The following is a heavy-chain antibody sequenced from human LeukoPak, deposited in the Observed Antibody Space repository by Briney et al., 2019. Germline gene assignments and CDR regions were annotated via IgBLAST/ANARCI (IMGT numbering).Heavy chain of an antibody. V-gene: IGHV3-30*04. J-gene: IGHJ4*02. CDR3: ARDLAWGAFDY. CDR2: ISYDGTKK. D-gene: IGHD7-27*01. Sequence: GGSLRLSCAASGFSFSDFAMHWVRQAPGKGLEWVASISYDGTKKNYADSVKGRFTISRDDSKSMLSLQMNSLRVEDTAVYYCARDLAWGAFDYWGQGTLVSVSS. CDR1: GFSFSDFA.